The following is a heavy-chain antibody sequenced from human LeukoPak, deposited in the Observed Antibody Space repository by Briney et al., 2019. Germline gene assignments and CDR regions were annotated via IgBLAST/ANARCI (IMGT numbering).Heavy chain of an antibody. CDR3: AKDLYGDPYYFDY. J-gene: IGHJ4*02. V-gene: IGHV3-23*01. CDR1: GSTFSSYA. CDR2: ISGSGGST. Sequence: GGSLRLSCAASGSTFSSYAMSWVRQAPGKGLEWVSAISGSGGSTYYADSVKGRFTISRDNSKNTLYLQMNSLRAEDTAVYYCAKDLYGDPYYFDYWGQGTLVTVSS. D-gene: IGHD4-17*01.